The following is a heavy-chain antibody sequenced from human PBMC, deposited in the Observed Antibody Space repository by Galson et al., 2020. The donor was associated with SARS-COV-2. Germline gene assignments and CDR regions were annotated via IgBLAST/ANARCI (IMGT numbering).Heavy chain of an antibody. J-gene: IGHJ2*01. CDR3: ARHGGTVTTQHFYL. D-gene: IGHD4-17*01. CDR2: TSYKRPT. Sequence: ETLFLTCTASGVSITNTSYYWVRNRPPTGKELDSIGTTSYKRPTHYNPYLRSRITISVDTYTNQFSLKLNSVNAADTNVYYSARHGGTVTTQHFYLWGRGTLVTVSS. CDR1: GVSITNTSYY. V-gene: IGHV4-39*01.